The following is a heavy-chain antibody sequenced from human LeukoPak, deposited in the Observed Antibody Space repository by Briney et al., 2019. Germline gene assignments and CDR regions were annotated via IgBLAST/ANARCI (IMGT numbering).Heavy chain of an antibody. CDR2: ISSSSSYI. CDR3: ARRWASITIFGVVIPGYFDY. CDR1: GFTFSSYS. D-gene: IGHD3-3*01. Sequence: GGSLRLSCAASGFTFSSYSMNWVRQAPGKGLEWVSSISSSSSYIYYADSVKGRFTISRDNAKNSLYLQMNSLRAEDTAVYYCARRWASITIFGVVIPGYFDYWGQGTLVTVSS. V-gene: IGHV3-21*01. J-gene: IGHJ4*02.